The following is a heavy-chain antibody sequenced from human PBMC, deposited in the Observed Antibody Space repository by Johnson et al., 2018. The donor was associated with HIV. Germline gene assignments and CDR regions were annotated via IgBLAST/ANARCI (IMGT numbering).Heavy chain of an antibody. D-gene: IGHD6-19*01. Sequence: QVQLVESGGGVVQPGRSLRLSCAASGFTFSSYAMHWVRQAPGKGLEWVAVISYDGSNKYYADSVKGRFTISRDNSKNTLYLQMNNLRGEDTALYYCARDAGLAVAESDAFDVWGQGTVVIVSS. V-gene: IGHV3-30-3*01. J-gene: IGHJ3*01. CDR2: ISYDGSNK. CDR1: GFTFSSYA. CDR3: ARDAGLAVAESDAFDV.